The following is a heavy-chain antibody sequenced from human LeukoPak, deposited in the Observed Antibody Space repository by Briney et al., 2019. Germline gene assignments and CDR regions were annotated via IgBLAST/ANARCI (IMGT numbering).Heavy chain of an antibody. CDR3: ARLYYDSSGYYQICYFDY. D-gene: IGHD3-22*01. J-gene: IGHJ4*02. CDR2: INHSGST. Sequence: PSETLSLTCAVYGESFSGYYWTWIRQPPGKGLEWIGQINHSGSTSYNPSLKSRVTISVATSKNQFSLNLSSVTAADTAVYYCARLYYDSSGYYQICYFDYWGQGTLVTVSS. CDR1: GESFSGYY. V-gene: IGHV4-34*01.